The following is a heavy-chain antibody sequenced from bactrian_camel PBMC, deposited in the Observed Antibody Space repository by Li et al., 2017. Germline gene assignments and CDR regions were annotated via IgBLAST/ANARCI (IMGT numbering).Heavy chain of an antibody. Sequence: HVQLVESGGGSVQAGGSLRLSCAVSVSSANDYCLGWFRQASGKEREWVGSLDSDGRINYTDSVKGRFTISKDSATNTLYLQMNSLKPEDTAMYYCAADLGSPIGWEQGCSRTLSEKDYHSWGQGTQVTVS. CDR3: AADLGSPIGWEQGCSRTLSEKDYHS. V-gene: IGHV3S6*01. CDR2: LDSDGRI. J-gene: IGHJ4*01. D-gene: IGHD1*01. CDR1: VSSANDYC.